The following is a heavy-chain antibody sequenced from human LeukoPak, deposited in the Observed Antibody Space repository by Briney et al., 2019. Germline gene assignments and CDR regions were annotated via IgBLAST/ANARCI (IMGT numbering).Heavy chain of an antibody. J-gene: IGHJ6*03. CDR1: GGSISSYY. CDR3: ASRGRDGYNDYYYYYMDV. D-gene: IGHD5-24*01. CDR2: IYYSGST. Sequence: SETLSLTCAVSGGSISSYYWSWIRQPPGKGLEWIGYIYYSGSTNYNTSLKSRVTISVDTSKNQFSLKLSSVTAADTAVYYCASRGRDGYNDYYYYYMDVWGKGTTVTVSS. V-gene: IGHV4-59*08.